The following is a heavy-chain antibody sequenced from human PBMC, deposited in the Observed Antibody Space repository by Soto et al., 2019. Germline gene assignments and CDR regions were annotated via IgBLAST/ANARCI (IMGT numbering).Heavy chain of an antibody. CDR1: GFSFNTHG. J-gene: IGHJ4*02. V-gene: IGHV3-33*01. Sequence: QVQLVESGGGVVQPRTSLRLSCAASGFSFNTHGMHWIRQTPAKGLEWVAVIWFDGSKKYYEDSVTGRFTISRDNSRSALYLEMDSLRVEDTGVYYCARSSGLGIDFWGQGTLVTVSS. CDR2: IWFDGSKK. CDR3: ARSSGLGIDF. D-gene: IGHD6-19*01.